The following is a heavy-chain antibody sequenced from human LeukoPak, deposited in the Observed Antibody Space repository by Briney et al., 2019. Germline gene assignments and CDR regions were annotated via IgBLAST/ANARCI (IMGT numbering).Heavy chain of an antibody. D-gene: IGHD2-15*01. CDR1: GGSISSGGYY. CDR3: ARDCTDGGGSCYGFDP. V-gene: IGHV4-31*03. Sequence: SETLSLTCTVSGGSISSGGYYWSWIRQHPGKGLEWIGYIYYSGSTYYNPSLKSRVTISVDTSKNHFSLKLSSVTAADTAVYYCARDCTDGGGSCYGFDPWGQGTLVTVSS. J-gene: IGHJ5*02. CDR2: IYYSGST.